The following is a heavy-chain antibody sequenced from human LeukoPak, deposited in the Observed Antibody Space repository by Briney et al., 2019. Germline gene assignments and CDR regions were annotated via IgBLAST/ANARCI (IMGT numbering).Heavy chain of an antibody. CDR3: AIKFTMVRGVIFPAFDY. CDR1: GGSISSSSYY. V-gene: IGHV4-39*01. J-gene: IGHJ4*02. CDR2: IYYSGST. Sequence: SETLSLTCTVSGGSISSSSYYWGWIRQPPGKGLEWIGSIYYSGSTYYNPSLKSRVTISVDTSKNQSSLKLSSVTAADTAVYYCAIKFTMVRGVIFPAFDYWGQGTLVTVSS. D-gene: IGHD3-10*01.